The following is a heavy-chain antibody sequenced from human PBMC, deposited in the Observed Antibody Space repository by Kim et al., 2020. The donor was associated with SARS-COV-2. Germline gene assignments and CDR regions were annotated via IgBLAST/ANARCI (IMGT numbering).Heavy chain of an antibody. Sequence: QKFQGRVTITADKSTSTAYMELSSLRSEDTAVYYCARDRHPGIAAAGTFYWGQGTLVTVSS. J-gene: IGHJ4*02. V-gene: IGHV1-69*04. CDR3: ARDRHPGIAAAGTFY. D-gene: IGHD6-13*01.